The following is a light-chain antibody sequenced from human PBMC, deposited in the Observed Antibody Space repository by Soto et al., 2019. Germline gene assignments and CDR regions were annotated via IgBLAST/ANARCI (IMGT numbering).Light chain of an antibody. CDR3: SSYTSSSTLGV. CDR1: NSDIGLFSL. CDR2: EVS. Sequence: QSAPIQPASVSGSPGQSITISCTGTNSDIGLFSLVSWYQQYPDKAPKLILYEVSNRPSGVSNRFSGSKSGNTASLTISGLQAEDEADYYCSSYTSSSTLGVFGGGTKLTVL. V-gene: IGLV2-14*02. J-gene: IGLJ2*01.